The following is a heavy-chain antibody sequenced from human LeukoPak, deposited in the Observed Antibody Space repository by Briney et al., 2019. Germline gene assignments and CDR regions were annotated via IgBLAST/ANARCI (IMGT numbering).Heavy chain of an antibody. D-gene: IGHD5-18*01. CDR1: GGTFSSYA. J-gene: IGHJ5*02. Sequence: ASVKVSCKASGGTFSSYAISWVRQAPGQGLEWMGRIIPIFGIANYAQKFQGRVTITADKSTSTAYMELSSLRSEDTAVYYCARGYSYGPPFDPWGQGTLVTVSS. V-gene: IGHV1-69*04. CDR3: ARGYSYGPPFDP. CDR2: IIPIFGIA.